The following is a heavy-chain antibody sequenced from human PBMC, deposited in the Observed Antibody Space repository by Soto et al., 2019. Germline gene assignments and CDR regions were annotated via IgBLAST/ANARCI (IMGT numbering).Heavy chain of an antibody. CDR3: ARDRLVPYGYGMDV. V-gene: IGHV3-33*01. Sequence: GGSLRLSCGASGFTFRSYGIHWVRQDPGKGLEWVALIWFDGSKKYYVDSVKGRFAVSRDNSKNTLYLQMNSLRVEDTAVYYCARDRLVPYGYGMDVWGQGTTVTVSS. J-gene: IGHJ6*02. CDR2: IWFDGSKK. CDR1: GFTFRSYG. D-gene: IGHD2-2*01.